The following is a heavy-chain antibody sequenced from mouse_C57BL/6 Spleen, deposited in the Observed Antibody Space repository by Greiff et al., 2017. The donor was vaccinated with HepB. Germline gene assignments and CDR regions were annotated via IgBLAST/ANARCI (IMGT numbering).Heavy chain of an antibody. D-gene: IGHD1-1*01. CDR3: TDLSD. Sequence: VQLQQSGAELVRPGASVTLSCKASGFTFTDYEMHWVKQTPVHGLEWIGAIDPETGGTAYNQKFKGKAILTADNSSSTAYLELRSLTSEDSAGYYCTDLSDWGQGTLVTVAA. V-gene: IGHV1-15*01. CDR1: GFTFTDYE. CDR2: IDPETGGT. J-gene: IGHJ3*01.